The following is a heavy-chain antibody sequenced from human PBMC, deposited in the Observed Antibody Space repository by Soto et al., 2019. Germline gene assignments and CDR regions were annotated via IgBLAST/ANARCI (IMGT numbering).Heavy chain of an antibody. CDR3: ARDRYDNRAYYGENSPDY. V-gene: IGHV4-61*01. J-gene: IGHJ4*02. CDR2: IYHIGST. D-gene: IGHD3-22*01. CDR1: GGSVRSNSFY. Sequence: ETLSLTFTVSGGSVRSNSFYWSGIRQPPGKGREWIAFIYHIGSTNFNPSLNSRATISVDTSKNRSSLKLASVTAAQPGIYFCARDRYDNRAYYGENSPDYWGQGTLVTVSS.